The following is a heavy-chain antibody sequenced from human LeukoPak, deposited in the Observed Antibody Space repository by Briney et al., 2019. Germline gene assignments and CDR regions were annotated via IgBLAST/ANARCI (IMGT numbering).Heavy chain of an antibody. CDR2: ISGSSDTT. CDR3: AKRIGGVNSFDH. J-gene: IGHJ4*02. V-gene: IGHV3-23*01. D-gene: IGHD3-16*01. Sequence: GGSLRLSCAGSGFTFSSYAMSWVRQAPGKGLEWVSVISGSSDTTYYADSVKGRFIISRDNSKNTLYLQMNSLRAEDTAVYYCAKRIGGVNSFDHWGQGTLGTVSS. CDR1: GFTFSSYA.